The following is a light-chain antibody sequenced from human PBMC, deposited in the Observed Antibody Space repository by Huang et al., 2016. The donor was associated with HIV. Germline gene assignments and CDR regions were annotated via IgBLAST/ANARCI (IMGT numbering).Light chain of an antibody. CDR2: DVS. CDR3: QQRSSWPGT. J-gene: IGKJ1*01. Sequence: EIVLTQSPATLSLSPGERATLSCRASQSVSSSLAWYQQKPGQAPRLLIYDVSNRATGIPARFSGSGSGTDFTLTSSSLEPEDSAVYYCQQRSSWPGTFGQGTKVEVK. V-gene: IGKV3-11*01. CDR1: QSVSSS.